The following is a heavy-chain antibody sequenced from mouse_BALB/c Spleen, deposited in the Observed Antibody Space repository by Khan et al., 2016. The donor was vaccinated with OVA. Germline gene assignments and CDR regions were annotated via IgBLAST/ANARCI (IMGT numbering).Heavy chain of an antibody. CDR1: GYSITSEYA. J-gene: IGHJ3*01. CDR3: ARKDYCEYDPLPY. V-gene: IGHV3-2*02. CDR2: INYSGNT. Sequence: QLEESGPGLVKPSQSLSLTCTVTGYSITSEYAWNWIRQFPGNKLEWMGYINYSGNTRFNPSLKSRTSITRDTSKNQFFLQLNSVTNEDTATYYCARKDYCEYDPLPYWGQGTLVTVSA. D-gene: IGHD2-4*01.